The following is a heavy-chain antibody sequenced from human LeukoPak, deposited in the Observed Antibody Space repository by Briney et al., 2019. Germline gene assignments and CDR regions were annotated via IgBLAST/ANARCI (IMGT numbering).Heavy chain of an antibody. CDR1: GFTFDDYG. V-gene: IGHV3-20*04. D-gene: IGHD3-3*01. CDR3: ARGHYDFWSGCNIDAFDI. J-gene: IGHJ3*02. CDR2: INWNGGST. Sequence: GGSLRLSCAASGFTFDDYGMSWVRQAPGKGLEWVSGINWNGGSTGYADSVKGRFTISRDNAKNSLYLQMNSLRAEDTALYYCARGHYDFWSGCNIDAFDIWGQGTMVTVSS.